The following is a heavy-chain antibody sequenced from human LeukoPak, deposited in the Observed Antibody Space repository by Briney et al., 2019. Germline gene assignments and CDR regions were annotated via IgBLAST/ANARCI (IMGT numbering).Heavy chain of an antibody. V-gene: IGHV3-30*02. Sequence: PGRSLRLSCAASGFTFSSYGMHWVRQAPGKGLEWVAFIRYDGSNKNYADSVKGRFTISRHKSKNTLSLKMNSTRAEDTVVYYCLCYYDSSGYYLVVRNDAFDIWGQGTMVTVSS. CDR3: LCYYDSSGYYLVVRNDAFDI. J-gene: IGHJ3*02. D-gene: IGHD3-22*01. CDR2: IRYDGSNK. CDR1: GFTFSSYG.